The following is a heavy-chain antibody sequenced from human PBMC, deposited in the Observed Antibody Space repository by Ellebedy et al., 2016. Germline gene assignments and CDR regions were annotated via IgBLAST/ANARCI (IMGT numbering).Heavy chain of an antibody. CDR2: ISYDGSNK. D-gene: IGHD6-19*01. J-gene: IGHJ6*02. Sequence: GGSLRLXXAASGFTFSSYGMHWVRQAPGKGLEWVAVISYDGSNKYYADSVKGRFTISRDNSKNTLYLQMNSLRAEDTAVYYCAKGLSQPKIAVAGMKVNGMDVWGQGTTVTVSS. CDR3: AKGLSQPKIAVAGMKVNGMDV. V-gene: IGHV3-30*18. CDR1: GFTFSSYG.